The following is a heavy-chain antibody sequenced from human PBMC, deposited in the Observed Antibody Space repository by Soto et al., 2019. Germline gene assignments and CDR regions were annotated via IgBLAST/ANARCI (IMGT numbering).Heavy chain of an antibody. CDR1: GGSITNSNW. J-gene: IGHJ4*02. Sequence: QVQLQESGPRVVKPSGTLSLTCTVSGGSITNSNWWSWVRLPPAKGLEWIGDIYHAGSTKYNPSLERRVTMSGDTSNNQFGLTLTSVTAADTAVYFCATGPPIVGNTRPLESWGQGTLVTVSS. CDR2: IYHAGST. V-gene: IGHV4-4*02. CDR3: ATGPPIVGNTRPLES. D-gene: IGHD1-26*01.